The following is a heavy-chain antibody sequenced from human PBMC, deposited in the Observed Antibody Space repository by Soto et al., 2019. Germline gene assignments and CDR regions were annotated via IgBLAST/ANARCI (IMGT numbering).Heavy chain of an antibody. Sequence: QVQLQQWGAGLLKPSETLSLTCAVYGGSFSGYYWSWIRQPPGKGLEWIGEINHSGSTNYNPSLKSRVTISVDTSKNQISLKLSSVTAADTAVYYCARLLVAAKAYWFDPWGQGTLVTVSS. V-gene: IGHV4-34*01. J-gene: IGHJ5*02. CDR1: GGSFSGYY. CDR2: INHSGST. D-gene: IGHD2-15*01. CDR3: ARLLVAAKAYWFDP.